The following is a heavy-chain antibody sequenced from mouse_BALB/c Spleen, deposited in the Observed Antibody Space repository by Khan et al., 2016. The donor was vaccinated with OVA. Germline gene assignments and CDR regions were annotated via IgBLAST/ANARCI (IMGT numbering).Heavy chain of an antibody. V-gene: IGHV2-2*02. Sequence: QVQLKQSGPGLVKPSQSLSITCTVSGFSLNNYSVHWVRQSPGKGLEWLGVIWSAGSTDYNAAFISRLTISKDNSRSQVFFKMNSLQPNDTAIYDCARRGYDYGRGALFAYWGQGTLVTVSA. CDR2: IWSAGST. J-gene: IGHJ3*01. CDR3: ARRGYDYGRGALFAY. CDR1: GFSLNNYS. D-gene: IGHD2-4*01.